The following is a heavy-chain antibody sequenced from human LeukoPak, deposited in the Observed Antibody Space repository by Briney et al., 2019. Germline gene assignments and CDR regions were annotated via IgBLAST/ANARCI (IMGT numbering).Heavy chain of an antibody. CDR3: ARVLMVRGVITHYFDY. D-gene: IGHD3-10*01. J-gene: IGHJ4*02. CDR1: GTTFSSDW. CDR2: ISSDGRST. V-gene: IGHV3-74*01. Sequence: GGSLRLSCVDSGTTFSSDWMHWVRQAPGKGPVWISRISSDGRSTTYADSVKGRFTISRDNAKNTLFLQMNSLRVEDTAVYYCARVLMVRGVITHYFDYWGQGTLVTVSS.